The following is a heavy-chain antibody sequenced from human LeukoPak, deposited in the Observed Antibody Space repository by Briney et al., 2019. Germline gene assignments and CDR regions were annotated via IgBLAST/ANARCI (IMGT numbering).Heavy chain of an antibody. D-gene: IGHD5-12*01. Sequence: GGSLRLSCAASGFTFSSYAMSWVRQAPGKGLEWVSPIGAGGGSTYYADSVKGRFTISRDNSKNTLYLQMTSLRVEDSAVYYCAKESSGYSFGQNWFDSWGQGTLVTVSS. CDR2: IGAGGGST. CDR3: AKESSGYSFGQNWFDS. CDR1: GFTFSSYA. J-gene: IGHJ5*01. V-gene: IGHV3-23*01.